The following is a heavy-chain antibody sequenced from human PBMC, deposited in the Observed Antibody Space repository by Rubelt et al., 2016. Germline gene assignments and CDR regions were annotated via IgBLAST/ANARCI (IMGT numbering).Heavy chain of an antibody. CDR1: GGSFSGYY. CDR3: ARRRQSSTVDY. V-gene: IGHV4-34*01. D-gene: IGHD6-13*01. CDR2: INHSGST. Sequence: QVQLQQWGAGLLKPSETLSLTCAVYGGSFSGYYWSWIRQPPGKGLEWIGEINHSGSTNYNPSLKSRVTISVDTAKSQFSLKLGSVTAADTAVYYCARRRQSSTVDYWGQGTLVTVSS. J-gene: IGHJ4*02.